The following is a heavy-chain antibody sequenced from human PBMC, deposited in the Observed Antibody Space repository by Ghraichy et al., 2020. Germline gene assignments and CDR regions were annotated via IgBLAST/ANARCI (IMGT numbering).Heavy chain of an antibody. J-gene: IGHJ4*02. CDR2: IWSDGSSK. V-gene: IGHV3-33*01. Sequence: GGSLRLSCAASGLTFSNSGLTFSGSGMHWVRQAPGKGLEWVAMIWSDGSSKYYTDSVKDRFTISRDNSKDTLFLQMNSLRVEDTAVYYCARDKGTKYNDYWGQGTLVTVSS. CDR3: ARDKGTKYNDY. D-gene: IGHD1/OR15-1a*01. CDR1: GLTFSNSGLTFSGSG.